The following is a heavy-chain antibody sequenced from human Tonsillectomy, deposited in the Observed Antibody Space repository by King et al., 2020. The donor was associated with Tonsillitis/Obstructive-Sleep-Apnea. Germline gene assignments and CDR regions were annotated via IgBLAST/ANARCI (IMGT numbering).Heavy chain of an antibody. CDR3: ARESGIQLWSTPPDSFDI. V-gene: IGHV3-30-3*01. J-gene: IGHJ3*02. Sequence: VQLVESGGGVVQPGRSLTLSCAASGFTFSNYAMHWVRQAPGKGLEWVAVISYDGSNKYYADSVKGRFTISRDNSKNTLYLQMNSLRAEVTAVYYCARESGIQLWSTPPDSFDIWGQGTMVTVSS. D-gene: IGHD5-18*01. CDR1: GFTFSNYA. CDR2: ISYDGSNK.